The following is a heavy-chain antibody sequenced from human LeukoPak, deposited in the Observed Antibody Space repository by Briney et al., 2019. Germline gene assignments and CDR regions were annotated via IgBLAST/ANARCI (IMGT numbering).Heavy chain of an antibody. V-gene: IGHV4-59*01. J-gene: IGHJ4*02. D-gene: IGHD1-14*01. CDR3: ASGTQGTRFYLY. CDR1: GGSISSYY. CDR2: IYYSGST. Sequence: SETLSLTCTVSGGSISSYYWSWIRQPPGKGLEWIGYIYYSGSTNYNPSLKSRVTISVDTSKNQFSLKLSSVTAADTAVYYCASGTQGTRFYLYWGQGTLVTVSS.